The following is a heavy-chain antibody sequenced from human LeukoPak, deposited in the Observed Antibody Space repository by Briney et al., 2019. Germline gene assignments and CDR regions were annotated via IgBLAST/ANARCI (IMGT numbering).Heavy chain of an antibody. CDR3: AREGSGSSSWYHY. D-gene: IGHD6-13*01. CDR1: GYTFTGYY. Sequence: ASVKVSCKASGYTFTGYYMHGVRQAPGQGLEWMGWINPNSGGTNYAQKFQGWVTMTRDTSISTAYMELSRLRSDDTAVYYCAREGSGSSSWYHYWGQGTLVTVSS. V-gene: IGHV1-2*04. J-gene: IGHJ4*02. CDR2: INPNSGGT.